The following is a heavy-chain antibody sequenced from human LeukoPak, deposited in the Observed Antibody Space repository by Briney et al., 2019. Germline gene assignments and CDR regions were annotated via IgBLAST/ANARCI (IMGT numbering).Heavy chain of an antibody. V-gene: IGHV3-11*01. CDR3: ARRRSGDDLVC. CDR1: GFTLSDYY. Sequence: PGGSLRLSCAASGFTLSDYYMSWIRQAPGKGLEWVSHISSSGSTIYYADSVKGRFTISRDNAKNSLYLQMNSLRAEDAAVYYCARRRSGDDLVCWGQGTLVTVSS. CDR2: ISSSGSTI. D-gene: IGHD5-12*01. J-gene: IGHJ4*02.